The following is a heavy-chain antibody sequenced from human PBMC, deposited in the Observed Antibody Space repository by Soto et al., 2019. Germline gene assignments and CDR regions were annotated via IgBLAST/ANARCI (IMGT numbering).Heavy chain of an antibody. CDR2: TSYDGSKK. Sequence: QVQLLESGGGVVQPGKSLRLSCVASGFTFRSYAMHWVRQAPGQGLEWVAFTSYDGSKKDYAESVKGRFTVSRGNFENTLYLEMTSLRPEDTAVYYCAKEGQAHCSGDSCFSGWFDSWGHGTQVTVSS. J-gene: IGHJ5*01. V-gene: IGHV3-30*18. D-gene: IGHD2-21*01. CDR1: GFTFRSYA. CDR3: AKEGQAHCSGDSCFSGWFDS.